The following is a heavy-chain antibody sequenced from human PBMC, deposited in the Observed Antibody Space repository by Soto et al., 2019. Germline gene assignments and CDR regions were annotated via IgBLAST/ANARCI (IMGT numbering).Heavy chain of an antibody. CDR3: ARDLGYYDSSGRRSAFDI. CDR2: ISSSSSYI. Sequence: GGSLRLSCAASGFTFSSYSMNWVRQAPGKGLEWVSSISSSSSYIYYADSVKGRFTISRGNAKNSLYLQMNSLRAEDTAVYYCARDLGYYDSSGRRSAFDIWGQGTMVTVSS. V-gene: IGHV3-21*01. CDR1: GFTFSSYS. J-gene: IGHJ3*02. D-gene: IGHD3-22*01.